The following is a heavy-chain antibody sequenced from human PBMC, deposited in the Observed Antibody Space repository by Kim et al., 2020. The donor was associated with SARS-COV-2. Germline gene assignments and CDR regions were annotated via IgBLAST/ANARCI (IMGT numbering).Heavy chain of an antibody. CDR2: TNQDGGRQ. V-gene: IGHV3-7*03. CDR3: SSVDYGPCSF. D-gene: IGHD3-16*01. Sequence: GGSLRLSCVVSGINFRRYWMSWVRQAPGKGLEWVANTNQDGGRQYYVDSVKGRFTISSDNAENSLFLQMPNRRVEDTAVSYCSSVDYGPCSFGGQGTLGTVSS. J-gene: IGHJ4*02. CDR1: GINFRRYW.